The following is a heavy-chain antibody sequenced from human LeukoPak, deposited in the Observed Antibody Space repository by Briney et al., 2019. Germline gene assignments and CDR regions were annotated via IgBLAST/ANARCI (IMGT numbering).Heavy chain of an antibody. Sequence: SETLSLTCTVSGGSVSSNFYWGWIRQTPGNGLEWIGTIYHSGKTDYNPSLKSRLIISVDTSKTQFSLKLSSVTAADTAVYYCARHSAGTYSPYYHYMDVWGKGTTVTVSS. CDR3: ARHSAGTYSPYYHYMDV. J-gene: IGHJ6*03. CDR2: IYHSGKT. CDR1: GGSVSSNFY. D-gene: IGHD1-26*01. V-gene: IGHV4-39*01.